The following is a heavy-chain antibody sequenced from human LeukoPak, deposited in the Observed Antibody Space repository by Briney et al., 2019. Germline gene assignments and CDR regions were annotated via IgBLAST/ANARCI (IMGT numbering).Heavy chain of an antibody. CDR2: IKSRTDGGTT. CDR3: ATPGRIPEAANWFDP. D-gene: IGHD6-13*01. Sequence: GGSLRLSCAASGFTFPNAWMSWLRQAPGKGLEWVGHIKSRTDGGTTDYAAPVKGTFTISRDDSENTLYLQMNSLKTEYTAVYYCATPGRIPEAANWFDPWGQGTLVTVSS. J-gene: IGHJ5*02. V-gene: IGHV3-15*01. CDR1: GFTFPNAW.